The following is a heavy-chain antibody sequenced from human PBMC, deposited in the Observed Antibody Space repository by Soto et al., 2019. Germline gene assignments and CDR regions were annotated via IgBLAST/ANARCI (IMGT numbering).Heavy chain of an antibody. CDR3: AKGIVVVVAATPNDAFDI. V-gene: IGHV3-23*01. D-gene: IGHD2-15*01. J-gene: IGHJ3*02. CDR1: GFTFSSYA. Sequence: GSLRLSCAASGFTFSSYAMSWVRQAPGKGLEWVSAISGSGGSTYYADSVKGRFTISRDNSKNTLYLQMNSLRAEDTAVYYCAKGIVVVVAATPNDAFDIWGQGTMVTVSS. CDR2: ISGSGGST.